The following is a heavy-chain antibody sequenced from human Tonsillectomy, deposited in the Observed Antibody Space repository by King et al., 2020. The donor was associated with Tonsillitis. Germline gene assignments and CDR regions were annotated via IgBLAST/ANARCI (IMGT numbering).Heavy chain of an antibody. CDR3: ARDVLGGFDY. Sequence: VQLVESGGGLVKPGGSLRLSCTASGFSFSSYAMNWVCQAPGKGLEWVSSISSTSKYIFYADSVKGRFTISRDNAKNSLFLQMSGLRAGDTAVYYCARDVLGGFDYWGQGTLVPVSS. J-gene: IGHJ4*02. CDR2: ISSTSKYI. CDR1: GFSFSSYA. V-gene: IGHV3-21*01. D-gene: IGHD3-16*01.